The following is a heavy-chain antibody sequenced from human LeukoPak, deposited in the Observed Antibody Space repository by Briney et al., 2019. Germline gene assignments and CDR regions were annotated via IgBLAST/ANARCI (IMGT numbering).Heavy chain of an antibody. CDR1: GGSISSGSYY. CDR3: ARKRPWGLSRYFDY. D-gene: IGHD7-27*01. CDR2: IYISGST. V-gene: IGHV4-61*02. Sequence: TLSLTCTVSGGSISSGSYYWSWIRQPAGKGLEWIGRIYISGSTNYNPSLKSRVTISVDTFKNQFSLKLSSVTAADTAVYYCARKRPWGLSRYFDYWGQGTLVTVSS. J-gene: IGHJ4*02.